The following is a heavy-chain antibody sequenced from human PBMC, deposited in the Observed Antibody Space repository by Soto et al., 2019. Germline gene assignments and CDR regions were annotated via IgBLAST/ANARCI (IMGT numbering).Heavy chain of an antibody. J-gene: IGHJ5*02. Sequence: GSGPTLVNPTETLTLTCTVSGFSLSNARMGVSWIRQPPGKALEWLAHIFSNDEKSYSTSLKSRLTISKDTSKSQVVLTMTNMDPVDTATYYCARIIRGYCSGGSCHYNWFDPWGQGTLVTVSS. CDR3: ARIIRGYCSGGSCHYNWFDP. V-gene: IGHV2-26*01. CDR1: GFSLSNARMG. CDR2: IFSNDEK. D-gene: IGHD2-15*01.